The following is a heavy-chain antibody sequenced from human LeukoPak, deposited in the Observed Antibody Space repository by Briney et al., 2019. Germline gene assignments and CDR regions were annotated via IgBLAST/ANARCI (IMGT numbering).Heavy chain of an antibody. V-gene: IGHV1-46*01. CDR2: INPSGGST. Sequence: ASVKVSCKASGYTFTSYYMHWVRQAPGQGLEWMGIINPSGGSTSYAQKFQGRVTMTRDTSTSTVYMELSSLRSEDTAVYYCARDPLATPESYYYYGMDVWGQGTTVTVSS. CDR3: ARDPLATPESYYYYGMDV. D-gene: IGHD1-14*01. J-gene: IGHJ6*02. CDR1: GYTFTSYY.